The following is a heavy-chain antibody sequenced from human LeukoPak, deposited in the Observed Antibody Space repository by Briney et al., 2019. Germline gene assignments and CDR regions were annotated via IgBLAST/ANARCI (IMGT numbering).Heavy chain of an antibody. CDR2: IWYDGSNK. Sequence: GGSLRLSCAASGFTFSSYGMHWVRQAPGKGLEWVAVIWYDGSNKYYADSVKGRFTISRDNSKNTLYLQMNSLRAEDTAVYYCARGGDSSRAYYYYGMDVWAKGPRSPSPQ. CDR1: GFTFSSYG. V-gene: IGHV3-33*01. CDR3: ARGGDSSRAYYYYGMDV. J-gene: IGHJ6*04. D-gene: IGHD6-13*01.